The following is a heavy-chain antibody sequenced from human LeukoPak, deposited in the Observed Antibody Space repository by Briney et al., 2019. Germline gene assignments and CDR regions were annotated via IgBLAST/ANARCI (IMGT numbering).Heavy chain of an antibody. CDR3: ARVGSCGFY. Sequence: PGGSLRLSCAASGFTFDNYCMNWVRQAPGKGLEWVSGINRNGGSTGYADSVKGRFTISRDKAKNCLYLQMNSLRAEDTALYYCARVGSCGFYWGQGTLVTVSS. V-gene: IGHV3-20*04. D-gene: IGHD6-19*01. CDR2: INRNGGST. CDR1: GFTFDNYC. J-gene: IGHJ4*02.